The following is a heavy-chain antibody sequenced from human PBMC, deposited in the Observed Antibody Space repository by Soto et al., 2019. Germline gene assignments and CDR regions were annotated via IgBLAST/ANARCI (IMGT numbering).Heavy chain of an antibody. Sequence: EVQLVESGGGLVKPGGSLRLSCAASGFTFSTYSMNWVRQAPGKGLEWVSSLSSSRGYIYYADSVKGRFTISRDDAKNSLSLQMNSLRAEDTAVYYCARVRSYSYGQGYGMDVWGQGTTVTVSS. V-gene: IGHV3-21*01. J-gene: IGHJ6*02. CDR3: ARVRSYSYGQGYGMDV. CDR2: LSSSRGYI. D-gene: IGHD5-18*01. CDR1: GFTFSTYS.